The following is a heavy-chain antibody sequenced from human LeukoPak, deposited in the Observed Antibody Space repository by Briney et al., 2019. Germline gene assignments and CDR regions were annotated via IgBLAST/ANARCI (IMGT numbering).Heavy chain of an antibody. CDR2: ISSSSSYI. J-gene: IGHJ4*02. D-gene: IGHD1-14*01. V-gene: IGHV3-21*01. CDR1: GFTFSSYA. CDR3: ARDLDHGPPDY. Sequence: GGSLRLSCAASGFTFSSYAMSWVRQAPGKGLEWVSSISSSSSYIYYADSVEGRFTISRDNAKNSLYLQMNSLRAEDTAVYYCARDLDHGPPDYWGQGTLATVSS.